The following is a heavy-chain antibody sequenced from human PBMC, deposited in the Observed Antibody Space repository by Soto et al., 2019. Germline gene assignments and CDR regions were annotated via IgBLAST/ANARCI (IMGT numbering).Heavy chain of an antibody. Sequence: ASVKVSCKASGSTFSSYAISWVRQAPGQGLERMGGIIPIFGTANYAQKFQGRVTITADESTSTAYMELSSLRSEDTAVYYCVTSGWVDGPEYYCYGMDVWGQGSTVTGSS. J-gene: IGHJ6*02. V-gene: IGHV1-69*13. CDR3: VTSGWVDGPEYYCYGMDV. D-gene: IGHD6-19*01. CDR1: GSTFSSYA. CDR2: IIPIFGTA.